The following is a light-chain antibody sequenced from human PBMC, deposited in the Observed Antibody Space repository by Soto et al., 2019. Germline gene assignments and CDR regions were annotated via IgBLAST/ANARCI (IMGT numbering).Light chain of an antibody. Sequence: DIQMTQSPAFVSASLVDRVTITCRASQGISNWLALYQHTPRKAPNLLIYSASKLQSGIPSRFSGSGSGTDFTLTINSLQPEDFANYYFLQANSFPVSLGGWTQVQIK. CDR1: QGISNW. CDR2: SAS. CDR3: LQANSFPVS. J-gene: IGKJ4*01. V-gene: IGKV1-12*01.